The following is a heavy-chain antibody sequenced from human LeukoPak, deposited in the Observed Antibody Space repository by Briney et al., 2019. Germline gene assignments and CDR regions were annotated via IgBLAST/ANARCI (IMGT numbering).Heavy chain of an antibody. CDR2: ISGSGANT. CDR3: AREIRGYSNFDY. V-gene: IGHV3-23*01. CDR1: GFTFSSYA. J-gene: IGHJ4*02. D-gene: IGHD5-18*01. Sequence: GGSLRLSCAASGFTFSSYAMNWVRQAPGKGLEWVSAISGSGANTYYADSVKGRFTISRDNSKNTLYLQMNSLRAEDTAVYYCAREIRGYSNFDYWGQGTLVTVSS.